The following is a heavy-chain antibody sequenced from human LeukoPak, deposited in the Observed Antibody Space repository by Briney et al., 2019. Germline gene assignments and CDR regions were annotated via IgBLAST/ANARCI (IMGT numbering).Heavy chain of an antibody. CDR2: IYNSGCT. CDR3: ARDLLRGESGSWFEAFDI. D-gene: IGHD6-13*01. CDR1: GVSISSSSYY. J-gene: IGHJ3*02. V-gene: IGHV4-39*07. Sequence: PSETLSLICTGSGVSISSSSYYWGWIRQPPGKGLEWIGIIYNSGCTYYNPCRKSRLTLSVDTSNNQFSLSLNSVTAADTAIYYCARDLLRGESGSWFEAFDIWGQGTMVTVSS.